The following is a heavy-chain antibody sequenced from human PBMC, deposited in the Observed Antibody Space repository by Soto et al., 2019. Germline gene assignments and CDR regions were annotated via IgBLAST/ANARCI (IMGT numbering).Heavy chain of an antibody. Sequence: EVQLVESGGGLVQPGGSLRLSCAASGFTFSSYSMNWVRQAPGKGLEWVSYISSSSSTIYYADSVKGRFTISRDNAKNSLYLQMNSLRDEDTAVYYCARARALVGWPVPAFDYWGQGTLVTVSS. D-gene: IGHD6-19*01. J-gene: IGHJ4*02. V-gene: IGHV3-48*02. CDR1: GFTFSSYS. CDR3: ARARALVGWPVPAFDY. CDR2: ISSSSSTI.